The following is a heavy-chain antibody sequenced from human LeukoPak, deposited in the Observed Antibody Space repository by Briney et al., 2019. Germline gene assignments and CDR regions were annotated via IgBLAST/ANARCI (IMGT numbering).Heavy chain of an antibody. V-gene: IGHV4-39*07. CDR1: GGSISNSSYY. J-gene: IGHJ6*02. CDR2: IYYSGST. D-gene: IGHD5/OR15-5a*01. Sequence: SETLSLTCTVSGGSISNSSYYWGWIRQPPGKGLEWIGSIYYSGSTYYNPSLKSRVTISVDTSKNQFSLKLSSVTAADTAVYYCARDLVSTGPYYYSMDIWGQGTTVTVSS. CDR3: ARDLVSTGPYYYSMDI.